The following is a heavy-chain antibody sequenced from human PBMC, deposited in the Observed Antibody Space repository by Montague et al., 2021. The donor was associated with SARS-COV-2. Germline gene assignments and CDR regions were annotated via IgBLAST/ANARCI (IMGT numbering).Heavy chain of an antibody. J-gene: IGHJ5*01. D-gene: IGHD1-26*01. Sequence: PALVKPTQTLTLTCTFSGLSRSPPRMAVSWFRQPPGKALEWLAIVYWDDDKYYTPSLKTRLTITRDTSINQVVLTMTNMAHVNTATYFCAHRRAPTPWDLDWFDSWGQGILVTVSS. CDR1: GLSRSPPRMA. V-gene: IGHV2-5*08. CDR3: AHRRAPTPWDLDWFDS. CDR2: VYWDDDK.